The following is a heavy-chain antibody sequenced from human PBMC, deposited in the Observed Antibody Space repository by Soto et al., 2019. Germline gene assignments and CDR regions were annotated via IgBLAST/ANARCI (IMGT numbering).Heavy chain of an antibody. V-gene: IGHV3-23*01. CDR2: IIDSGGST. D-gene: IGHD1-26*01. CDR3: GKGRSYYYYYGVDV. J-gene: IGHJ6*02. CDR1: GFTVSSNY. Sequence: PGGSLRLSCAASGFTVSSNYMSWVRQAPGKGLEWVSVIIDSGGSTYYADAVKGRFTISRDNSKSTLYLQMNSLRAEDTAVYYCGKGRSYYYYYGVDVWGQGTTVTVSS.